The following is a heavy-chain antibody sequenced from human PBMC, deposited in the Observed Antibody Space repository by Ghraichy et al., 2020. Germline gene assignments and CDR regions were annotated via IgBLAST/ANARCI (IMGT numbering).Heavy chain of an antibody. CDR2: IFSGGST. CDR1: GFTVSSDY. J-gene: IGHJ3*02. D-gene: IGHD2-15*01. V-gene: IGHV3-53*01. CDR3: ERGLGCSGGGCYSTYALDI. Sequence: GGSLRLSCAASGFTVSSDYMSWVRQAPGKGLEWVSVIFSGGSTYYADSVKGRFTISRDNSKNTLYLQMNSLRAEDTAVYYCERGLGCSGGGCYSTYALDIWGQGTMVTVSS.